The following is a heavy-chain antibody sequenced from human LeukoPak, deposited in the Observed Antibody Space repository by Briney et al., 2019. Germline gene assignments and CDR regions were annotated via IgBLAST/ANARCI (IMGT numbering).Heavy chain of an antibody. CDR2: IYYSGST. J-gene: IGHJ6*03. CDR1: GGSISSYY. CDR3: ARGRCSGGSCSNYYYYYMDV. D-gene: IGHD2-15*01. Sequence: PSETLSLTRTVPGGSISSYYWSWIRQPPGKGPEWIGYIYYSGSTNYNPSLKSRVTISVDTSKNQFSLKLSSVTAADTAVYYCARGRCSGGSCSNYYYYYMDVWGKGTTVTVSS. V-gene: IGHV4-59*01.